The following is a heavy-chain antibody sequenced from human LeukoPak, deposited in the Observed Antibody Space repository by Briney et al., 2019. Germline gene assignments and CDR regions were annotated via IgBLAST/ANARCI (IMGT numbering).Heavy chain of an antibody. D-gene: IGHD2-15*01. J-gene: IGHJ4*02. CDR2: ISGSGTST. CDR3: ARDIVVVVAAHFDY. CDR1: GFTVSSNY. V-gene: IGHV3-23*01. Sequence: EGSLRLSCAASGFTVSSNYMSWVRQAPGKGLEWVSAISGSGTSTHYADSVKGRFTISRDNSKNTLYLQMNSLRAEDTAVYYCARDIVVVVAAHFDYWGRGTLVSVSS.